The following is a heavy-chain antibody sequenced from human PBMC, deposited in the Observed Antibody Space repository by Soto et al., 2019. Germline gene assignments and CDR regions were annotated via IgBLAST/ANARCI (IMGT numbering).Heavy chain of an antibody. CDR1: GYTFTSYF. V-gene: IGHV1-46*01. Sequence: ASVKVSCKASGYTFTSYFIHWVRQAPGQGLEWMGKINPSDHSTSYARRLQGRVTMTRDTSTSTVNMEMSSLRSEDTAVFYFATTISLDRGVITWPLDYWGQGTLVTVSS. D-gene: IGHD3-10*01. J-gene: IGHJ4*02. CDR3: ATTISLDRGVITWPLDY. CDR2: INPSDHST.